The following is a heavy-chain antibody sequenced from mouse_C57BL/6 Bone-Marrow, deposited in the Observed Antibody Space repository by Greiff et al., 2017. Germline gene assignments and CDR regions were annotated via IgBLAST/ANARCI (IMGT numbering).Heavy chain of an antibody. J-gene: IGHJ2*01. CDR1: GYSITSGYY. CDR3: ATNDY. CDR2: ISYDGSN. Sequence: VQLKESGPGLVKPSQSLSLTCSVTGYSITSGYYWNWIRQFPGNKLEWMGYISYDGSNNYNPSLKNRISITRDTSKNQFFLKLNSVTTEDTATYYCATNDYWGQGTTLTVSS. V-gene: IGHV3-6*01.